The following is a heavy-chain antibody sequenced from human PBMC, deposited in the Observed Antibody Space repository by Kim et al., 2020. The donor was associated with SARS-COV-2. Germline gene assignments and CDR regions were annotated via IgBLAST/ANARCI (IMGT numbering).Heavy chain of an antibody. V-gene: IGHV4-59*01. CDR3: ARGVRVRGNKYYYYGMDV. Sequence: SETLSLTCTVSGGSISSYYWSWIRQPPGKGLEWIGYIYYSGSTNYNPSLKSRVTISVDTSKNQFSLKLSSVTAADTAVYYCARGVRVRGNKYYYYGMDVWGQGTTVTVSS. D-gene: IGHD3-10*01. J-gene: IGHJ6*02. CDR1: GGSISSYY. CDR2: IYYSGST.